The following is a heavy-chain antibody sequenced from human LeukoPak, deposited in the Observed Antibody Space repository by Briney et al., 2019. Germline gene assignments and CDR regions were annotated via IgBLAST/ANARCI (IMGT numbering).Heavy chain of an antibody. CDR1: GGSISSAGYY. Sequence: PSETLSLTCTVSGGSISSAGYYWSWIRQHPGKGLEWIGYIYYSGSTYYNPSLKSRVSISVDTSKNQFSLKLSSVTAADTAVYYCARVGTADCTSTKCPGFVGYWGQGPWSPSPQ. CDR2: IYYSGST. V-gene: IGHV4-31*03. J-gene: IGHJ4*02. D-gene: IGHD2-2*01. CDR3: ARVGTADCTSTKCPGFVGY.